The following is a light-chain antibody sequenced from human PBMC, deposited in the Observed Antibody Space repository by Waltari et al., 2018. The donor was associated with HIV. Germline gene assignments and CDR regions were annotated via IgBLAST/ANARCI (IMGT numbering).Light chain of an antibody. Sequence: QSVVTQPPSASGTLGQRVTIPCSEGTSNIGSNYVYWYQHLPGTSPKLLIYMNDQRPSGVPDRISGSKSGTSASLAISGLRSEDEADYYCASWDDSLGGYWIFGGGTNLTVL. V-gene: IGLV1-47*01. J-gene: IGLJ2*01. CDR2: MND. CDR1: TSNIGSNY. CDR3: ASWDDSLGGYWI.